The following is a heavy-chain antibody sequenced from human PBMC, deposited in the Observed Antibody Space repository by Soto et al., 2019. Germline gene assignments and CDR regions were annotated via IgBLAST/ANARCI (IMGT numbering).Heavy chain of an antibody. CDR1: GFTFSSYA. D-gene: IGHD2-2*01. Sequence: GGSLRLSCAASGFTFSSYAMSWVRQAPGKGLQWISTISGSGGSTYFADSVKGRFTISRDNSRNTLFLKMSSLRADDTAVYYCASAGYCSSTSCFQSGAFDIWGQGTMVTVSS. CDR3: ASAGYCSSTSCFQSGAFDI. CDR2: ISGSGGST. J-gene: IGHJ3*02. V-gene: IGHV3-23*01.